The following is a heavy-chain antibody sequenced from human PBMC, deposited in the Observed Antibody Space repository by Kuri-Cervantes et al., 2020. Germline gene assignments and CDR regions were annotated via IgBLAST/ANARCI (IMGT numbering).Heavy chain of an antibody. V-gene: IGHV5-51*01. CDR3: ASANWGSLSGAFDI. CDR2: IYPGDSDT. Sequence: KVSCKGSGYSFTSYWIGWVRQMPGKGLEWMGIIYPGDSDTRYSPSFQGQVTISADKSISIAYLQWSSLKASDTAMYYCASANWGSLSGAFDIWGQGTMVTVSS. D-gene: IGHD7-27*01. J-gene: IGHJ3*02. CDR1: GYSFTSYW.